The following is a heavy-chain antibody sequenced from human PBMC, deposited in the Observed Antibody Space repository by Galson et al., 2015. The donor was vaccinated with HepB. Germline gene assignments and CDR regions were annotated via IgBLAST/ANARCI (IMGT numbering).Heavy chain of an antibody. J-gene: IGHJ5*02. CDR3: ARATLGWFDP. CDR2: ISGSGSTTI. Sequence: SLRLSCAASGFTFTDYYMSWVRQAPGKGLEWVSYISGSGSTTIFYADSVKGRFTISRDNAKNSLYLQTTSLRAEDTAVYYCARATLGWFDPWGQGTLVTVSS. D-gene: IGHD2/OR15-2a*01. V-gene: IGHV3-11*01. CDR1: GFTFTDYY.